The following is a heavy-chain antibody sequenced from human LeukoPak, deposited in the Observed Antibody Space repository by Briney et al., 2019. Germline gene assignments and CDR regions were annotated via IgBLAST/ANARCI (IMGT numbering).Heavy chain of an antibody. Sequence: GGSLRLSCAAPGFTFSSYAMSWVRQAPGKGLEWVSGISGSGGSTYYADSVKGRFTISRDNSKSTLYLQMNSLRAEDTAVYYCTTDWSLSCWDAFDIWGQGTMVTVSS. CDR1: GFTFSSYA. CDR2: ISGSGGST. D-gene: IGHD3-10*01. V-gene: IGHV3-23*01. J-gene: IGHJ3*02. CDR3: TTDWSLSCWDAFDI.